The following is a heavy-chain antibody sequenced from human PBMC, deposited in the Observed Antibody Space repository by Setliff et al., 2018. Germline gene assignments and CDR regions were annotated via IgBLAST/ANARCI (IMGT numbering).Heavy chain of an antibody. J-gene: IGHJ4*01. CDR3: AKSPHDFWSGRVFFDY. CDR2: ISNSGVGT. Sequence: GGSLRLSCAASGFTFTSYTMSWVRQAPGKGLQCVSHISNSGVGTHYADSVKGRFTISRDNSKNTLYLQMNSLTAEDTAIYYCAKSPHDFWSGRVFFDYWGQGMLVTVSS. D-gene: IGHD3-3*01. CDR1: GFTFTSYT. V-gene: IGHV3-23*01.